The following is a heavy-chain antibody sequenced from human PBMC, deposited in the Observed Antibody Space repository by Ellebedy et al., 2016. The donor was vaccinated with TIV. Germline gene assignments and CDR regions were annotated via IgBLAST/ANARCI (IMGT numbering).Heavy chain of an antibody. CDR2: ISWNSGSI. V-gene: IGHV3-9*01. J-gene: IGHJ4*02. D-gene: IGHD3-22*01. Sequence: SLKISCAASGFTFDDYGMHWVRQAPGKGLEWVSGISWNSGSIGYADSVKGRFTISRDSSKNTLYLQMNSLRAEDTAVYYCARPSVSTGYYQFDFWGQGALVTVSS. CDR3: ARPSVSTGYYQFDF. CDR1: GFTFDDYG.